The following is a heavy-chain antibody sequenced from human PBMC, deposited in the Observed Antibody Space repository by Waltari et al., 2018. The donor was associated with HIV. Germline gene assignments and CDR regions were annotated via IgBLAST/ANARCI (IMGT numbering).Heavy chain of an antibody. Sequence: HLVQSGGGFTQPGRSLRLSCAASGFIFTDYPMSWFRQAPGKGLVWVGFIRSKAYGETAEYAAALEGIFTISRDDSRGIGYLQMDGLKIEDTGVYYCTKGGGKSPGLSVWGQGTTVTVSS. D-gene: IGHD3-16*01. V-gene: IGHV3-49*03. J-gene: IGHJ6*02. CDR3: TKGGGKSPGLSV. CDR2: IRSKAYGETA. CDR1: GFIFTDYP.